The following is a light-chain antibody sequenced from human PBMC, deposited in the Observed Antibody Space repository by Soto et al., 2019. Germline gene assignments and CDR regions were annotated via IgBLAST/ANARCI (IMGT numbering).Light chain of an antibody. CDR2: EVS. CDR3: SSYTSSSTRV. CDR1: SSDVGGYNY. Sequence: QSVLTQPASVSGSPGQSITISCTETSSDVGGYNYVSWYQQHPGKAPKLMIYEVSNRPSGVSNRFSGSKSGNTASLTISGLQAEDEAYYYCSSYTSSSTRVFGGGTKVTVL. J-gene: IGLJ3*02. V-gene: IGLV2-14*01.